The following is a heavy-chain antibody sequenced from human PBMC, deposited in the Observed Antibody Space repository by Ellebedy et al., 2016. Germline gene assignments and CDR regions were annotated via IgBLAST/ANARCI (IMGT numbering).Heavy chain of an antibody. J-gene: IGHJ4*02. Sequence: GGSLRLSCAASGFTLSSYAMSWVRQAPEKGLEWVSAISGSGGSTYYADSVKGRFTISRDNSKNTLYLQMNSLRAEDTAVYYCAKEVTMVRDLGYWGQGILVTVSS. CDR2: ISGSGGST. V-gene: IGHV3-23*01. CDR3: AKEVTMVRDLGY. D-gene: IGHD3-10*01. CDR1: GFTLSSYA.